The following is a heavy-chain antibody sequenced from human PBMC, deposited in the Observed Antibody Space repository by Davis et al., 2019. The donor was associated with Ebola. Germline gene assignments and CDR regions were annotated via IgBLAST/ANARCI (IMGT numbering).Heavy chain of an antibody. D-gene: IGHD3-9*01. CDR1: VITFSSYA. CDR3: ARGGRWYYIMTEASLMDV. J-gene: IGHJ6*04. CDR2: ISSSSTNI. V-gene: IGHV3-48*01. Sequence: GESLKISCTDSVITFSSYAMTWVRQAPGKGLEWISYISSSSTNIYYADSVRGRFTVSRDNAKNSLFLQMNSLRGEDAAVYYCARGGRWYYIMTEASLMDVWGKGTTVAVSS.